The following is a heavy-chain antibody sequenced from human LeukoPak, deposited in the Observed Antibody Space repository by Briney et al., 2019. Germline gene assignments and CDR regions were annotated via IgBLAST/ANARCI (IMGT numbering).Heavy chain of an antibody. J-gene: IGHJ4*02. CDR2: ISWNSDSI. CDR3: ANSKLGELDY. CDR1: GFTFADYA. D-gene: IGHD7-27*01. Sequence: GGSLRLSCAASGFTFADYAMHWVRQAPGKGLEWVSGISWNSDSIGYADSVKGRYTISRDNAKNSLYLQMNSLRAEDTAVYYCANSKLGELDYWGQGTLVTVSS. V-gene: IGHV3-9*01.